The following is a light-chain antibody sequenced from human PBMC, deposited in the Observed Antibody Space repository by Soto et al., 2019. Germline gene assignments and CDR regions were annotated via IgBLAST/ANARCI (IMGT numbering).Light chain of an antibody. J-gene: IGLJ3*02. CDR3: NSCAVISTVV. V-gene: IGLV2-8*01. Sequence: QSALTQPPSASGSPGQRVTISCTGTSSDVGGYKDVYWYQHHPDNAPKLIIYEVTNRPSGVPDRFSGSKSVNTASLTVLGLQAEDEADYYCNSCAVISTVVFGGGTQLTVL. CDR1: SSDVGGYKD. CDR2: EVT.